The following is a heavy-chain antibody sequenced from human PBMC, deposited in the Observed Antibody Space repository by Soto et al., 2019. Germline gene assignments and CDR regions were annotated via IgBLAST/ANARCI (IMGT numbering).Heavy chain of an antibody. CDR3: ARRHSIDIDAYY. Sequence: PSETLSLTCTASGDSIRGYYWSWIRQPPGKRLEWIAYISYSGTTNYNPSLKSRVTISFDTSNNQLSLKMTSVTAADTAMFFCARRHSIDIDAYYWGQGILVTVSS. CDR2: ISYSGTT. CDR1: GDSIRGYY. D-gene: IGHD3-10*01. V-gene: IGHV4-59*01. J-gene: IGHJ4*02.